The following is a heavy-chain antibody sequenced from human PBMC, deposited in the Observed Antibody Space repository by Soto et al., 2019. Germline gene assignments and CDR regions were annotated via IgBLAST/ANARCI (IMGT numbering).Heavy chain of an antibody. V-gene: IGHV4-31*03. CDR2: IYYRRST. D-gene: IGHD3-9*01. CDR3: ARELYDILTGEPEPFDY. Sequence: QVQLQESGPGLVKPSQTLSLTCTVSGGSISSGGYYWSWIRQHPGKGLEWIGYIYYRRSTYYNPSLKSRDTISVATSKNQFSLKLSSVTAAATAVYYCARELYDILTGEPEPFDYWGQGTMVTVSS. CDR1: GGSISSGGYY. J-gene: IGHJ4*02.